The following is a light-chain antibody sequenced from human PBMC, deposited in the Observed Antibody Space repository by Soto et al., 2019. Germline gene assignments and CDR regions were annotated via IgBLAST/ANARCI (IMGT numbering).Light chain of an antibody. V-gene: IGKV3-20*01. CDR3: QQYGRSPGT. J-gene: IGKJ1*01. CDR2: RAS. Sequence: EVVLTQSPGTLSLSPGERATLSCRASPSVRSTYLAWYQQIAGQAPRLLIYRASSRATGIPDRFSGSGSGADFTLTISRLEPEDSAVYYRQQYGRSPGTFGQGTKVDIK. CDR1: PSVRSTY.